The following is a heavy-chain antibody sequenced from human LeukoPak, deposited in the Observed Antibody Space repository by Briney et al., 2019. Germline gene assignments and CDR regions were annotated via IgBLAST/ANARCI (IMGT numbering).Heavy chain of an antibody. CDR1: GFTFGTHW. CDR2: INNDGTTT. V-gene: IGHV3-74*01. Sequence: GGSLRLSCAASGFTFGTHWMHWVRQAPGKGLVWVSCINNDGTTTNYADSVKGRFTISRDNAKSALYLQMNSLRAEDTAVYYCLSCISPNCHEFWGQGVPVTVSS. D-gene: IGHD2-2*01. J-gene: IGHJ4*02. CDR3: LSCISPNCHEF.